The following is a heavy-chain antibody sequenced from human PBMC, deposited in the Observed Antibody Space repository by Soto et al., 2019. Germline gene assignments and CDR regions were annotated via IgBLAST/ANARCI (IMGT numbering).Heavy chain of an antibody. CDR2: IYWNDDK. D-gene: IGHD5-12*01. CDR1: GFSLSTSGVG. Sequence: GSGPTLVNPTQTLTLTCTFSGFSLSTSGVGVGLIRQPPGKALEWLALIYWNDDKRYSPSLKSRLTITKDTSKNQVVLTMTNMDPVDTATYYCAHQYSGYDSDYYYGMDVWGQGTTVTV. J-gene: IGHJ6*02. CDR3: AHQYSGYDSDYYYGMDV. V-gene: IGHV2-5*01.